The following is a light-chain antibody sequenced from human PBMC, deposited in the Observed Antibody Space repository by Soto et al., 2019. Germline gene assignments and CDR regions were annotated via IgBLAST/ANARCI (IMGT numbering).Light chain of an antibody. J-gene: IGKJ4*01. CDR1: QSVNSK. V-gene: IGKV3D-15*01. Sequence: ETVMTQSPATLSVSPGARAPLSCRASQSVNSKIAWYKQTSGRAPRLLIYGASIRATGIPARFSGSGSGTEFTLTISSLQSEDFAVYYCQQYNNWPPLTFGGGTKVDIK. CDR3: QQYNNWPPLT. CDR2: GAS.